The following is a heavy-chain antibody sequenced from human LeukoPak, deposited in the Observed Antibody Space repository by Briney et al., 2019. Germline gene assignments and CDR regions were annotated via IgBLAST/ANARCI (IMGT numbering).Heavy chain of an antibody. CDR2: INHSGST. CDR3: ARVLHVYYDFWAQDTQQNWFDP. Sequence: SETLSLTCTVSGGSISSSSYYWGWIRQPPGKGLEWIGEINHSGSTNYNPSLKSRVTISVDTSKNQFSLKLSSVTAADTAVYYCARVLHVYYDFWAQDTQQNWFDPWGQGTLVTVSS. V-gene: IGHV4-39*07. D-gene: IGHD3-3*01. CDR1: GGSISSSSYY. J-gene: IGHJ5*02.